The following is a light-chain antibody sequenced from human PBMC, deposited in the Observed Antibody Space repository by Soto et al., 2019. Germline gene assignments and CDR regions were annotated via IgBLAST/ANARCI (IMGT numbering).Light chain of an antibody. Sequence: DIVMTQSPLSLPVTPGEPASISCRSSQSLLHSDGYNYMDWYLQKPGQSPQLLIYLGSNRATGDPDRFSGSGSATDFTLKISRVEAADVVVYYCMQALPTPRTFGQGTKVEIK. J-gene: IGKJ1*01. CDR1: QSLLHSDGYNY. V-gene: IGKV2-28*01. CDR2: LGS. CDR3: MQALPTPRT.